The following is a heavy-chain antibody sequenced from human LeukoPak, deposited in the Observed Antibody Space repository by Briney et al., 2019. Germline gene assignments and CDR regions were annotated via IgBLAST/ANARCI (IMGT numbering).Heavy chain of an antibody. CDR1: GFTFSSYV. CDR3: AFSPLGDNYGFPY. V-gene: IGHV3-23*01. CDR2: LSEGGDTA. D-gene: IGHD5-18*01. Sequence: GGSLRLSCAGSGFTFSSYVMHWVRQAPGRGLKWVSSLSEGGDTAYYADSVKGRFTIYRDNSRDTLYLQVNSLRADDTALYYCAFSPLGDNYGFPYWGQGALVIVSS. J-gene: IGHJ4*02.